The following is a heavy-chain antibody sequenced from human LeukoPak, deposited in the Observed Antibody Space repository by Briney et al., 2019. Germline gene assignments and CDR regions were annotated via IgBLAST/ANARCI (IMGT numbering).Heavy chain of an antibody. Sequence: ASVKVSCKASGYTFTGYYMHWVRQAPGQGLEWMGWINPNSGGTNNAQKFQGRVTMTRDTSISTAYMELSRLRSDDTAVYYCARDSYYDSSGYYSSEYFQHWGQGTLVTVSS. J-gene: IGHJ1*01. V-gene: IGHV1-2*02. CDR3: ARDSYYDSSGYYSSEYFQH. CDR2: INPNSGGT. CDR1: GYTFTGYY. D-gene: IGHD3-22*01.